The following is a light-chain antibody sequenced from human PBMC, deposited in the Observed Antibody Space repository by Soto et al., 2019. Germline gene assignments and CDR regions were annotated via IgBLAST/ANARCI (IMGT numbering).Light chain of an antibody. V-gene: IGKV1-9*01. CDR3: QQLNSYPQT. CDR1: RGISSY. J-gene: IGKJ5*01. CDR2: SAS. Sequence: IQLTQSPSSLSASVGDRVTITCQANRGISSYLAWYQQKPGKPPKLIVYSASTLQSGVPSRFSGSGSGPDCTLTISSLQPEDAATYFCQQLNSYPQTFGQGTRLEIK.